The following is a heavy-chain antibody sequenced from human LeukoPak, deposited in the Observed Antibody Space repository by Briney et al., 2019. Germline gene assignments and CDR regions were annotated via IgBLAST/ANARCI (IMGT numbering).Heavy chain of an antibody. Sequence: GGSLRLSCAASGFTFSSYAMSWVRQAPGKGLEWVSSIGGSGGSTYYADSVKGRFTISRDNSKSTLYLQMNSLRAEDTAVYYCARRSYGDYYSYMDVWGKGTTVTVSS. V-gene: IGHV3-23*01. J-gene: IGHJ6*03. CDR3: ARRSYGDYYSYMDV. D-gene: IGHD1-26*01. CDR2: IGGSGGST. CDR1: GFTFSSYA.